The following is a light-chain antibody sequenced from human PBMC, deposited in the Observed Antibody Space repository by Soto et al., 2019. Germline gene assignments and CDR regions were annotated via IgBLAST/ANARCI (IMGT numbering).Light chain of an antibody. CDR3: RA. J-gene: IGKJ1*01. CDR2: GAS. Sequence: AIQMTQSPSSLSASVGDRVTITCRASQDVRNFLGWYQQKPGRAPKLLIYGASTLQSGVPSRFSGSGFGTDFTLTISSLQPEDFATYYSRAFGQGTKV. V-gene: IGKV1-6*01. CDR1: QDVRNF.